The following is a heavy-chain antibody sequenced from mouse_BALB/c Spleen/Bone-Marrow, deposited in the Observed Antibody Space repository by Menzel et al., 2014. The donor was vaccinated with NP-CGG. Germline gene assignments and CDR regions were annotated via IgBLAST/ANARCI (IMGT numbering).Heavy chain of an antibody. V-gene: IGHV5-12-2*01. J-gene: IGHJ2*01. CDR3: VRHRYDGYYFDY. CDR2: ISNGGDNT. Sequence: DVKLVESGGGLVQPGGSLKLSCAASGFTFSSYIMSWVRQTPEKRLEWVAYISNGGDNTYYPDTVKGRFIISRDNAKNTLCLKMSSLKSEDTAMYYCVRHRYDGYYFDYWGQGTTLTVSS. D-gene: IGHD2-14*01. CDR1: GFTFSSYI.